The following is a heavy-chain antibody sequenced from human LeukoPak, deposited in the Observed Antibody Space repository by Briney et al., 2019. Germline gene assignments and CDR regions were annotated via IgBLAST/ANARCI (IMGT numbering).Heavy chain of an antibody. D-gene: IGHD5-18*01. V-gene: IGHV4-59*08. CDR1: GGSISSYY. CDR2: IYYSGST. J-gene: IGHJ5*02. CDR3: ASQLWPRSGWFDP. Sequence: PSETLSLTCTVSGGSISSYYWSWIRQPPGKGLEWIGYIYYSGSTNYNPSPKSRVTISVDTSKNQFSLKLSSVTAADTAVYYCASQLWPRSGWFDPWGQGTLVTVSS.